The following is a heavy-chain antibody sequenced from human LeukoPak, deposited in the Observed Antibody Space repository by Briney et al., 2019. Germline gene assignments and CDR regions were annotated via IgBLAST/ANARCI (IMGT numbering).Heavy chain of an antibody. CDR2: INWNGGST. Sequence: PGGSLRLSCAASGFTFDDYGMSWVRQAPGKGLGWVSGINWNGGSTGYADSVKGRFTISRDNAKNSLYLQMNSLRAEDTALYYCARLVGAMYYFDYWGQGTLVTVSS. J-gene: IGHJ4*02. D-gene: IGHD1-26*01. CDR1: GFTFDDYG. CDR3: ARLVGAMYYFDY. V-gene: IGHV3-20*04.